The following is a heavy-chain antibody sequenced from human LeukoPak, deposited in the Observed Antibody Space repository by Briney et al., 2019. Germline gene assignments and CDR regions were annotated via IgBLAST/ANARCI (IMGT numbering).Heavy chain of an antibody. Sequence: SETLSLTCAVSGGSIRNSSFYWGWIRQPPGKGLEWIASIYNSGATYYNPSIKSRITIFVDTSKNQVSLKLRSVTAADTAIYYCARHAVEGKLLKFYYFKHWGQGSLVTVSS. V-gene: IGHV4-39*01. CDR1: GGSIRNSSFY. J-gene: IGHJ4*02. CDR3: ARHAVEGKLLKFYYFKH. CDR2: IYNSGAT. D-gene: IGHD2-21*01.